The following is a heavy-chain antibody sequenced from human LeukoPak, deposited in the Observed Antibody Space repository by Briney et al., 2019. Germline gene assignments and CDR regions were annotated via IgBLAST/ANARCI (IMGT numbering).Heavy chain of an antibody. V-gene: IGHV5-51*01. J-gene: IGHJ6*02. CDR2: IHPGDSDT. D-gene: IGHD6-19*01. CDR1: GYSFTSYW. Sequence: GESLKISCKGSGYSFTSYWIAWVRQTPGKGLEWMGIIHPGDSDTRYSPSFEGQVTISADKSISTAYLQWSTVKASDTAMYYCARRDAGYSSGRDYYGMDVWGQGTTVTVSS. CDR3: ARRDAGYSSGRDYYGMDV.